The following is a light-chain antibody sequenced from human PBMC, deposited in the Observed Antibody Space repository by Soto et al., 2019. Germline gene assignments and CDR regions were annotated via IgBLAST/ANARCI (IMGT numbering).Light chain of an antibody. CDR2: SNN. CDR1: SSNFAVNT. V-gene: IGLV1-44*01. J-gene: IGLJ3*02. CDR3: STWDDCLNGPV. Sequence: QSVLTQPPSASGTPGVRVTISCSGSSSNFAVNTVNWYQQVPGTAPKLLIYSNNQRPSGVPDRFSASKSVTSASLAISGLQSEDEAEYFCSTWDDCLNGPVFGGGTKLTVL.